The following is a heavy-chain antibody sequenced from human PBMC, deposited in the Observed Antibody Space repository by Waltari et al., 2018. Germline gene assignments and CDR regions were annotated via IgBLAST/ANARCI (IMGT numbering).Heavy chain of an antibody. CDR1: GGSISSGSYY. CDR2: IYTSGTT. V-gene: IGHV4-61*02. CDR3: ARGTITIFGVVIIRYYYMDV. J-gene: IGHJ6*03. D-gene: IGHD3-3*01. Sequence: QVQLQESGPGLVKPSQTLSLTCTVSGGSISSGSYYWSWIRQPAGKGLEWIGRIYTSGTTTVTPALKGRVSISVDTSKNRFSLRRSSVTAADTAVYYCARGTITIFGVVIIRYYYMDVWGKGTTVTVSS.